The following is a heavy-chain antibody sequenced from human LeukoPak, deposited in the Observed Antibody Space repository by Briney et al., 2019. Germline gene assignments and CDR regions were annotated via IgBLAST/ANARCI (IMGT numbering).Heavy chain of an antibody. D-gene: IGHD3-10*01. CDR1: GGSLSSYY. CDR3: ARLISGVGYFDY. CDR2: IYYSGST. V-gene: IGHV4-59*08. Sequence: SETLSLTCTVSGGSLSSYYWSWIRQPPGKGREWIGCIYYSGSTNYNPSHKSRVTISVDTSKSQFSLRLSSVTAADTAVYYCARLISGVGYFDYWGQGTLVTVSS. J-gene: IGHJ4*02.